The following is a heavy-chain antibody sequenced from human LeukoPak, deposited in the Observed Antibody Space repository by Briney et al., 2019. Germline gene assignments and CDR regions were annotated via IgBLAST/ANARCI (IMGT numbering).Heavy chain of an antibody. CDR3: ARELWFANAPGSWLAP. CDR1: GDSISSGAYS. D-gene: IGHD3-10*01. J-gene: IGHJ5*02. CDR2: ICHTGST. V-gene: IGHV4-30-2*01. Sequence: PSETLSLTCGVSGDSISSGAYSGSWIRQPPGRGVEWIGYICHTGSTFYNPSLKSRVTISVDNSKNQFSLRLSSVTAADTAVYYCARELWFANAPGSWLAPWGQGTLVIVSS.